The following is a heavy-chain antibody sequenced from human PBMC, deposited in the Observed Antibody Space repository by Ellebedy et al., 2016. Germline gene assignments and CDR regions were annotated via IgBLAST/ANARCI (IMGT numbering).Heavy chain of an antibody. CDR2: IYPGDSDT. CDR1: GYNFATYW. J-gene: IGHJ4*02. V-gene: IGHV5-51*01. Sequence: GESLKISCEASGYNFATYWIGWVRQMPGKGLEWMGVIYPGDSDTRYSPSFQGQGAISADKSIDTAYLQWGSLKASDTAIYYCVRHRGERWQQSARDYWGQGTLVTVSS. CDR3: VRHRGERWQQSARDY. D-gene: IGHD5-24*01.